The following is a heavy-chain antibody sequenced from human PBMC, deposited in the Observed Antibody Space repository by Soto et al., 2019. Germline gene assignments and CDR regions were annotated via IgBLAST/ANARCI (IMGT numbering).Heavy chain of an antibody. CDR1: GGTFSSYA. CDR3: ARDIAPYGSGSHLGY. V-gene: IGHV1-69*13. D-gene: IGHD3-10*01. CDR2: IIPIFGTA. J-gene: IGHJ4*02. Sequence: SVKVSCKASGGTFSSYAISWVRQAPGQGLEWMGGIIPIFGTANYAQKFQGRVTITADESTSTAYMELSSLRSEDTAVYYCARDIAPYGSGSHLGYWGQGTLVTVSS.